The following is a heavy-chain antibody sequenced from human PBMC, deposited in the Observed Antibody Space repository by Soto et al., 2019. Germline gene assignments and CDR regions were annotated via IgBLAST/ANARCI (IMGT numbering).Heavy chain of an antibody. CDR1: GFTFSSYG. J-gene: IGHJ6*02. CDR3: AKVYSSARRNYYYYGMDV. D-gene: IGHD6-25*01. Sequence: LRLSCAAAGFTFSSYGMHWVRQSPGKGLEWVAVISYDGSNKYYADSVKGRFTISRDNSKNTLYLQMNSLRAEDTAVYYCAKVYSSARRNYYYYGMDVWGQGTTVTVSS. CDR2: ISYDGSNK. V-gene: IGHV3-30*18.